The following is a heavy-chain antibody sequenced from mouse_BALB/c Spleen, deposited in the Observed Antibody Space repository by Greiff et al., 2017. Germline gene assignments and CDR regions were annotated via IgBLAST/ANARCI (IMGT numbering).Heavy chain of an antibody. CDR1: GYTFSSYW. J-gene: IGHJ3*01. V-gene: IGHV1-9*01. CDR2: ILPGSGST. D-gene: IGHD2-1*01. CDR3: ARYGNYVLLAY. Sequence: VQLQQSGAELMKPGASVKISCKATGYTFSSYWIEWVKQRPGHGLEWIGEILPGSGSTNYNEKFKGKATFTADTSSNTAYMQLSSLTSEDSAVYYCARYGNYVLLAYWGQGTLVTVSA.